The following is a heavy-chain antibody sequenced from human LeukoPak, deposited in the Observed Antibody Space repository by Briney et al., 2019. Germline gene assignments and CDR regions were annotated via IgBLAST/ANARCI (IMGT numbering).Heavy chain of an antibody. J-gene: IGHJ6*02. CDR2: ISSSSSYI. Sequence: GGSLRLSCAASGFTFSSYSMNWARQAPGKGLEWVSSISSSSSYIYYADSVKGRFTISRDNAKNSLYLQMNSLRAEDTAVYYCARDPFSYYYGMDVWGQGTTVTVSS. CDR1: GFTFSSYS. D-gene: IGHD3-16*01. CDR3: ARDPFSYYYGMDV. V-gene: IGHV3-21*01.